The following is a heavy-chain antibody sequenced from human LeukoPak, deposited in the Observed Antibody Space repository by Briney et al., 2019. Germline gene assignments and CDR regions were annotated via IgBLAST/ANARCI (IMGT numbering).Heavy chain of an antibody. V-gene: IGHV1-46*01. CDR3: ARGWSDFDY. CDR2: INPSGGST. J-gene: IGHJ4*02. Sequence: ASVKVSCKTSNYTFVSYGLSWVRQAPGQGLEWMGIINPSGGSTSYAQKFQGRVTMTRDTSTSTVYMELNSLRSEDTAVYYCARGWSDFDYWGQGTLVTVSS. D-gene: IGHD1-1*01. CDR1: NYTFVSYG.